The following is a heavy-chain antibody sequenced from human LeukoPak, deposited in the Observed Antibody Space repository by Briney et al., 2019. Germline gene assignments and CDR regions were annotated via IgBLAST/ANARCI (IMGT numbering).Heavy chain of an antibody. CDR2: IFRTGST. Sequence: SETLSLTCTVSDYSISSGYYWGWIRQPPGKGLEWIGNIFRTGSTYYNPSLKSRVTLSVDTSKSQLSLRLTSVTAADAAVYYCVRDPAILTGLGDAFDLRGQGTMVTVSS. CDR1: DYSISSGYY. CDR3: VRDPAILTGLGDAFDL. J-gene: IGHJ3*01. D-gene: IGHD3-9*01. V-gene: IGHV4-38-2*02.